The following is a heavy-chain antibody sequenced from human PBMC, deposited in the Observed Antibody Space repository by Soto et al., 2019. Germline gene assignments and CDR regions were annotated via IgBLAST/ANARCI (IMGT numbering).Heavy chain of an antibody. Sequence: GASVKVSCKASGNSFTTYYMHWVRQAPGQGLEWMGIINPSGGRTTYAQKFQGRVTMTRDTSTSTFHMELSSLTSEDTAVYYCAGLYHYDSSGYYDYWGQGTLVTVPQ. CDR3: AGLYHYDSSGYYDY. J-gene: IGHJ4*02. V-gene: IGHV1-46*01. D-gene: IGHD3-22*01. CDR2: INPSGGRT. CDR1: GNSFTTYY.